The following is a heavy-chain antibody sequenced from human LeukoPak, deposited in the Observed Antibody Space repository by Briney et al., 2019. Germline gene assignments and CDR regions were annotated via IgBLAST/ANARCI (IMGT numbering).Heavy chain of an antibody. CDR2: INPNSGGT. V-gene: IGHV1-2*04. Sequence: ASVKVSCKASGYTFTGYYMHWVRQAPGHGLEWMGWINPNSGGTNYAQKFQGWVTMTRDTSISTAYMELSRLRSDDTAVYYCARGDGQIAAAGTGWFDPWGQGTLVTVSS. D-gene: IGHD6-13*01. CDR3: ARGDGQIAAAGTGWFDP. CDR1: GYTFTGYY. J-gene: IGHJ5*02.